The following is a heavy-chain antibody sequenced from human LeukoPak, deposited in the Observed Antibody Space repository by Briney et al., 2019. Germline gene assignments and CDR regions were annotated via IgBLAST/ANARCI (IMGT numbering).Heavy chain of an antibody. Sequence: PGGSLRLSCAVSGFTFSNYAMNWVRQAPGKGLEWVSAISGSGGSTYYADSVKGRFTISRDNSKNTLYLQMNSLRAEDTAVYYCAKDSFYGDYVDYFDYWGQGTLVTVSS. D-gene: IGHD4-17*01. CDR1: GFTFSNYA. V-gene: IGHV3-23*01. CDR3: AKDSFYGDYVDYFDY. J-gene: IGHJ4*02. CDR2: ISGSGGST.